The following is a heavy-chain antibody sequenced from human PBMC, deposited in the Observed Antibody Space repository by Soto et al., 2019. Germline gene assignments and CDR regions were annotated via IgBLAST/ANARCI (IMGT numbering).Heavy chain of an antibody. CDR3: ERGGVYFWITHYSYYRMDV. CDR1: GFTFSSYS. CDR2: ISSSSSYI. Sequence: GGYLRISCAASGFTFSSYSMNWVRQAPGKGLEWVSSISSSSSYIYYADSVKGRFTISRDNAKNSLYLQMNSLRAEDTAVYYCERGGVYFWITHYSYYRMDVRGQGTSVTVPS. V-gene: IGHV3-21*01. D-gene: IGHD3-3*01. J-gene: IGHJ6*02.